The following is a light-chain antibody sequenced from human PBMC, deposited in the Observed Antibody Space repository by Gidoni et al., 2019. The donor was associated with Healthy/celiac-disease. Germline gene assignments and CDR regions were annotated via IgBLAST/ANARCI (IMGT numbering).Light chain of an antibody. Sequence: ETVLTLSPGTLSLSPGERATLSCRASQSVSSSYLAWYQQHPGQAPRLLIYGASSRATGLPDRCSGSGSGTDFTLTISRLEPEDFTVYYCRQYDSSPPFTFGPGTKVDIK. CDR2: GAS. J-gene: IGKJ3*01. CDR3: RQYDSSPPFT. CDR1: QSVSSSY. V-gene: IGKV3-20*01.